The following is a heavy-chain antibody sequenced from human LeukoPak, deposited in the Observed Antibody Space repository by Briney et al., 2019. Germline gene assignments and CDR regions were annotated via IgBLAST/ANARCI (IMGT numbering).Heavy chain of an antibody. CDR1: GFNFGVYA. D-gene: IGHD3-10*01. CDR2: IRGKAYGGTT. CDR3: TRATILPGGWGYSDY. J-gene: IGHJ4*02. V-gene: IGHV3-49*03. Sequence: PGGSLRLSCATSGFNFGVYAMGWFRQAPGKGLEWVGFIRGKAYGGTTEYAASLKGRFTISRDDSRSIAYLQMNSLKTEDTAIYYCTRATILPGGWGYSDYWGQGALVTVSS.